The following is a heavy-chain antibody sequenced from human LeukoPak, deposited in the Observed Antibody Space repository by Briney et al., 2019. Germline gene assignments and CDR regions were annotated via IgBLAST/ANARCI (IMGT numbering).Heavy chain of an antibody. D-gene: IGHD3-22*01. Sequence: GGSLRLSCAASGFTFSSYSMNWVRQAPGKGLEWVSYISSSSSTIYYADSVKGRFTISRDNAKNSLYLQMNSLRAEDTAVYYCARERRYYDSSGYGDYWGQGTLVTVSS. CDR2: ISSSSSTI. V-gene: IGHV3-48*01. J-gene: IGHJ4*02. CDR1: GFTFSSYS. CDR3: ARERRYYDSSGYGDY.